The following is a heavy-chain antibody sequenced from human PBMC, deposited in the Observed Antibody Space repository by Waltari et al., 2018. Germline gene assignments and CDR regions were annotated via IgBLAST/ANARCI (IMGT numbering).Heavy chain of an antibody. D-gene: IGHD3-3*01. CDR1: GFSLSTSGVG. V-gene: IGHV2-5*01. CDR2: IYWNDDK. Sequence: QITLKESGPTLVKPTQTLTLTCTFSGFSLSTSGVGVGWIRQPPGKALEWLALIYWNDDKRYSPSLKCRLTITKDTSKSQVVLTMTNMDPVDTATYYCAHRLDDFWSGYHYWYFDLWGRGTLVTVSS. CDR3: AHRLDDFWSGYHYWYFDL. J-gene: IGHJ2*01.